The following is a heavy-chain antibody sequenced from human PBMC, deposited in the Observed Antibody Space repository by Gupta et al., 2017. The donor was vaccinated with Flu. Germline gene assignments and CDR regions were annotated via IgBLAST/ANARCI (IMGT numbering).Heavy chain of an antibody. CDR2: RDPSGKRK. Sequence: GFKFSDFWVHWVRQVPGEGLVWVSRRDPSGKRKDYADSVRGRFVISRDDARNTLSLQMNTLGAEDTAMYHCARDITGADESWGQGTLVSVSS. J-gene: IGHJ5*02. CDR3: ARDITGADES. D-gene: IGHD1-20*01. CDR1: GFKFSDFW. V-gene: IGHV3-74*01.